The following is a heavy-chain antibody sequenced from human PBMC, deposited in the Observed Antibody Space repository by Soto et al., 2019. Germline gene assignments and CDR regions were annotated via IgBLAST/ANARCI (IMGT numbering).Heavy chain of an antibody. CDR3: ARIVGGATVDL. D-gene: IGHD1-26*01. CDR1: GDSVSTDRYF. V-gene: IGHV4-61*01. Sequence: PSETLSLTCSVSGDSVSTDRYFWTWIRQPPGKGLEWIAYISYTGDTNYNPSLKSRVTISIDTSRNQFSLTLTSVTAADTAVYFCARIVGGATVDLCGQGSLAT. J-gene: IGHJ5*02. CDR2: ISYTGDT.